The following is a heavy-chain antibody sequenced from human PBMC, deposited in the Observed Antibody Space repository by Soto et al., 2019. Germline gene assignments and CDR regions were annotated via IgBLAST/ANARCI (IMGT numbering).Heavy chain of an antibody. CDR3: AREDSSSSHWFGP. Sequence: SETLSLTCTVSGGSISSYYWSWIRQPPGKGLEWIGYIYYSGSTNYNPSLKSRVTISVDTSKNQFSLKLSSVTAADTAVYYCAREDSSSSHWFGPWGQGTLVTVSS. CDR1: GGSISSYY. J-gene: IGHJ5*02. D-gene: IGHD6-6*01. V-gene: IGHV4-59*01. CDR2: IYYSGST.